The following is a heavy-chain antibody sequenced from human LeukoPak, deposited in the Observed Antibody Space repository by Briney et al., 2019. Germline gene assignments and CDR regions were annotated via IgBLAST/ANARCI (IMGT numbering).Heavy chain of an antibody. J-gene: IGHJ3*01. D-gene: IGHD7-27*01. Sequence: PGGSLRLSCTASGFTLSNYGMYWVRQAPGKGLEWVATISYDGSNKYYADSVKGRFTISRDNPKSTVSLQMSSLRAEDTALYYCVRDLHWGGFDVWGQGTMVTVSS. CDR1: GFTLSNYG. CDR3: VRDLHWGGFDV. V-gene: IGHV3-30*03. CDR2: ISYDGSNK.